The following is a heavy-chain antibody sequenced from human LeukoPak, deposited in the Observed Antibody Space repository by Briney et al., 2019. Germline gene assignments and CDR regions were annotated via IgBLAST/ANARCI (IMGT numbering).Heavy chain of an antibody. D-gene: IGHD5-24*01. Sequence: GGSLRLPCAASGFTFSTYAMHWVRQAPGKGLEWVALISYDGSNKYYADSVKGRFTISRDNSKNTLYLQVNSLRAEDTAVYYCAREGSSYRYAYRDGYIRTHYFDYWGQGTLVTVSS. V-gene: IGHV3-30*04. J-gene: IGHJ4*02. CDR2: ISYDGSNK. CDR3: AREGSSYRYAYRDGYIRTHYFDY. CDR1: GFTFSTYA.